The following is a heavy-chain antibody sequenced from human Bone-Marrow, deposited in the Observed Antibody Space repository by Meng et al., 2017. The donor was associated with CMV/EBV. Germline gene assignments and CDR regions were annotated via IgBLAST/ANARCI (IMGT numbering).Heavy chain of an antibody. J-gene: IGHJ4*02. Sequence: GGSLRLSCSGSGFTFSNAWMSWVRQAPGKGLEWVSTISSSSSHIYYADSLKGRFTISRDDAKNSLYLQMNSLGAEDTAVYYCVRDWSGSRDYWGQGTLVTVSS. CDR2: ISSSSSHI. CDR1: GFTFSNAW. CDR3: VRDWSGSRDY. D-gene: IGHD1-26*01. V-gene: IGHV3-21*06.